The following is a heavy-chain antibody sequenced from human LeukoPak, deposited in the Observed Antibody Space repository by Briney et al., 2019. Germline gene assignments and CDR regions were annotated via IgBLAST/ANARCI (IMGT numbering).Heavy chain of an antibody. CDR1: GYTFIGYY. Sequence: PLASVKVSCKASGYTFIGYYMHWVRQAPGQGLEWMGWINPNSGGTNYAQKFQGRVTMTRDTSISTAYMELSRLRSDDTAVYYCARLGIWIGAAVVDYWGQGTLVTVSS. CDR2: INPNSGGT. D-gene: IGHD6-13*01. CDR3: ARLGIWIGAAVVDY. J-gene: IGHJ4*02. V-gene: IGHV1-2*02.